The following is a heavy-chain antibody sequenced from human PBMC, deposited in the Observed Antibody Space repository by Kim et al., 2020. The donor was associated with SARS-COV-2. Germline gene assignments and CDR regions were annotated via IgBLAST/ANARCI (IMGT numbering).Heavy chain of an antibody. J-gene: IGHJ6*02. V-gene: IGHV3-11*01. CDR2: ISSSGSTI. CDR1: GFTFSDYY. CDR3: ARDGLSYYDFWSGYEWGSDYYYGMDV. Sequence: GGSLRLSCAASGFTFSDYYMSWIRQAPGKGLEWVSYISSSGSTIYYADSVKGRFTISGDNAKNSLYLQMNSLRAEDTAEYYCARDGLSYYDFWSGYEWGSDYYYGMDVWGQGTTVTVSS. D-gene: IGHD3-3*01.